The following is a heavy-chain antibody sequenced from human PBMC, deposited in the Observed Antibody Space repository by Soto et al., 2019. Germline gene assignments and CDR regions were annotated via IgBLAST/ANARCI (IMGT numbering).Heavy chain of an antibody. CDR1: GGSISSYY. CDR2: IYYSGST. Sequence: SETLSLTCTVSGGSISSYYWSWIRQPPGKGLEWIGYIYYSGSTNYNPPLKSRVTISVDTSKNQFSLKLSSVTAADTAVYYCARDPGGYWGQGTLVTVSS. CDR3: ARDPGGY. J-gene: IGHJ4*02. V-gene: IGHV4-59*01.